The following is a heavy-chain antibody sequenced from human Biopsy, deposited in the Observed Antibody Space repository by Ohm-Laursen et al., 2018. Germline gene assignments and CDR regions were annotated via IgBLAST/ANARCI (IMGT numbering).Heavy chain of an antibody. J-gene: IGHJ5*02. CDR1: GYTFTSYD. CDR2: LNPVSGNS. CDR3: GRAVRNQLLTDP. Sequence: GSSVKVSCKPSGYTFTSYDITWARQASGQGPEWIGWLNPVSGNSNFGQKFRGRVTVTSDTSISTAYMELSGLTSDDTATYYCGRAVRNQLLTDPWGQGTLVTVTS. D-gene: IGHD1-7*01. V-gene: IGHV1-8*01.